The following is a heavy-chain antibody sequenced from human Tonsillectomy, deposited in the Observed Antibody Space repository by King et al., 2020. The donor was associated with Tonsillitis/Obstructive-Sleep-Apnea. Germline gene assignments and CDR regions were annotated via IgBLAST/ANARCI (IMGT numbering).Heavy chain of an antibody. J-gene: IGHJ6*03. CDR3: ASFCGSGSYFYFYYYFDV. Sequence: QLVQSGAEVKKPGSSVKVSCKASGGTFSSYAISWVRQAPGQGLEWMGGIIPIFGTANYAQKFQGRVTITADESTSTASMELSSLRSEDTAVYYCASFCGSGSYFYFYYYFDVWGKGTAVTVSS. D-gene: IGHD3-10*01. V-gene: IGHV1-69*12. CDR1: GGTFSSYA. CDR2: IIPIFGTA.